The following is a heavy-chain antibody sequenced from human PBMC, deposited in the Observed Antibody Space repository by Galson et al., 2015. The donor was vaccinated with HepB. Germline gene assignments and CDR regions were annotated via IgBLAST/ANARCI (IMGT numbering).Heavy chain of an antibody. D-gene: IGHD3-10*01. J-gene: IGHJ2*01. Sequence: QSGAEVKKPGESLKISCKTSGFSFTTYWIGWVRQMSGKGLEWVGLIYPGDSDTRYSPSFQGQVTISADKSINTAYLQWSSLKASDTATYYCARHRGGGGRAYYSFDLWGRGTLVTVSS. CDR2: IYPGDSDT. CDR3: ARHRGGGGRAYYSFDL. CDR1: GFSFTTYW. V-gene: IGHV5-51*01.